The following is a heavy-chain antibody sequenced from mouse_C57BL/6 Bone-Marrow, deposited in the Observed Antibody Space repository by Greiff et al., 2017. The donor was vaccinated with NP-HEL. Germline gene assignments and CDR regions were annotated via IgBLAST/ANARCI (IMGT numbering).Heavy chain of an antibody. CDR3: TTGWLLPYFDY. V-gene: IGHV14-4*01. D-gene: IGHD2-3*01. J-gene: IGHJ2*01. Sequence: EVQLQQSGAELVRPGASVKLSCTASGFNIKDDYMHWVKQRPEQGLEWIGWIDPENGATEYASKFQGKATITADTSSNTAYLQLSSLTSEDTAVYYCTTGWLLPYFDYWGQGTTLTVSS. CDR2: IDPENGAT. CDR1: GFNIKDDY.